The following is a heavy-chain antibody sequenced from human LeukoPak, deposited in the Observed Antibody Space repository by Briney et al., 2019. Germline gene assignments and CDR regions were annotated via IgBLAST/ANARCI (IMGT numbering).Heavy chain of an antibody. CDR1: GFTFTSYA. J-gene: IGHJ4*02. D-gene: IGHD6-25*01. CDR2: IGGSGDNI. CDR3: ATYMQRSPFDY. Sequence: GGSLRLSCAASGFTFTSYAMKWVSQPPGKGLECLSVIGGSGDNIHYADSVKGWFTISRDNTKNTLYLQMNSLRAEDTAVYYCATYMQRSPFDYWGQGTLVTVSS. V-gene: IGHV3-23*01.